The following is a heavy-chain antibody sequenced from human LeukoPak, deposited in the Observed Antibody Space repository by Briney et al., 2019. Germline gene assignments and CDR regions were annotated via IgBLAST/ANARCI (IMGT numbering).Heavy chain of an antibody. CDR2: INPNSGGT. V-gene: IGHV1-2*02. CDR1: GYTFTGYY. CDR3: ARQSSWAAAGRYFDY. D-gene: IGHD6-13*01. Sequence: GASVKVSCKASGYTFTGYYMHWVRQAPGQGLEWMGWINPNSGGTNYAQKFQGRVTMTRDTSISTAYMELSRLRSDDTAVYYCARQSSWAAAGRYFDYWGQGTLVTVSS. J-gene: IGHJ4*02.